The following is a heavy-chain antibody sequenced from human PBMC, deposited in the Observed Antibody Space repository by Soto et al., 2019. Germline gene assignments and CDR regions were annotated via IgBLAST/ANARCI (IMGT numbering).Heavy chain of an antibody. V-gene: IGHV1-18*01. Sequence: ASVKVSCKASGYTFTSYGISWVRQAPGQGLEWMGWISAYNGNTNYAQKLQGRVTMTTDTSTSTAYMELRSLRSDDTAVYYCARGLGPYYYHSRPAQDAFDIWGQGTMVTVSS. J-gene: IGHJ3*02. CDR2: ISAYNGNT. CDR3: ARGLGPYYYHSRPAQDAFDI. D-gene: IGHD3-22*01. CDR1: GYTFTSYG.